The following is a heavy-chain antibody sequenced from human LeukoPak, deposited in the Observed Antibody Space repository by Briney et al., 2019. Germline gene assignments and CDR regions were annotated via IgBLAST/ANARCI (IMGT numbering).Heavy chain of an antibody. CDR2: ISWNSGSI. D-gene: IGHD2-21*01. CDR3: AKARVVSADYYYYGMDV. Sequence: GGSLRLSCAASGSTFDDYAMHWVRQAPGKGLEWVPGISWNSGSIGYADSVKGRFTISRDNAKNSLYLQMNSLRAEDTALYYCAKARVVSADYYYYGMDVWGQGTTVTVSS. CDR1: GSTFDDYA. J-gene: IGHJ6*02. V-gene: IGHV3-9*01.